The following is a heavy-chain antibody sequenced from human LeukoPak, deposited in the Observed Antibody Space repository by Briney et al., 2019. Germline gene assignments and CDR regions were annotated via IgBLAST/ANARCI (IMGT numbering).Heavy chain of an antibody. V-gene: IGHV1-18*01. CDR2: ISAYNGNT. CDR3: ARDLIAAAGTHDAFDI. J-gene: IGHJ3*02. Sequence: ASVKVSCKASGYTFTSYGISWVRQAPGQGLEWMGWISAYNGNTNYAQKLQGRVTMTTDTSTSTAYMELRSLRSDDTAVYYCARDLIAAAGTHDAFDIWGQGTMVAVSS. CDR1: GYTFTSYG. D-gene: IGHD6-13*01.